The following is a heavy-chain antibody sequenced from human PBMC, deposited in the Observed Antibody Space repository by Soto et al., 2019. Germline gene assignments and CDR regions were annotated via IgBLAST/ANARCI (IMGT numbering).Heavy chain of an antibody. CDR3: ARSGRYNWNDVTFDI. CDR2: IYYSGST. V-gene: IGHV4-39*01. Sequence: SETLSLTCTVSGGSISSSSYYWGWIRQPPGRGLEWIGSIYYSGSTYYNPSLKSRVTISVDTSKNQFSLKLSSVTAADTAVYYCARSGRYNWNDVTFDIWGQGTMVTVSS. CDR1: GGSISSSSYY. J-gene: IGHJ3*02. D-gene: IGHD1-20*01.